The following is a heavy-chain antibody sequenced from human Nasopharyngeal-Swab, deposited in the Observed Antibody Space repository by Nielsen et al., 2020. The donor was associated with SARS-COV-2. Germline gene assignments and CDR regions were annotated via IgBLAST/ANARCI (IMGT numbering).Heavy chain of an antibody. CDR1: GFVFSTYS. CDR2: ISVDGRNS. Sequence: FLTSSSGGSGFVFSTYSMHWVRLAPGKGLEWVALISVDGRNSNYADSVKGRFIISRDNSEKTVDLQMNSLRGEDTAVYYCARARGYLTHYYMDVWGSGTTVTVSS. CDR3: ARARGYLTHYYMDV. J-gene: IGHJ6*03. D-gene: IGHD3-10*01. V-gene: IGHV3-30*04.